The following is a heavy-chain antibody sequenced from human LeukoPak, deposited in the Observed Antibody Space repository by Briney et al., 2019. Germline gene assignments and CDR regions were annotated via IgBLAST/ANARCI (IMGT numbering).Heavy chain of an antibody. CDR3: ARGRGGNAFDI. Sequence: GVSLRLSCAASGFTVSNNYMSWVRQAPGEGLEWVSLIYSGGSTFYADSVKDRFTISRDNSKNTLYLQMHSLRAEDTAVYYCARGRGGNAFDIWGQGTMVTVSS. CDR1: GFTVSNNY. D-gene: IGHD3-16*01. V-gene: IGHV3-66*01. J-gene: IGHJ3*02. CDR2: IYSGGST.